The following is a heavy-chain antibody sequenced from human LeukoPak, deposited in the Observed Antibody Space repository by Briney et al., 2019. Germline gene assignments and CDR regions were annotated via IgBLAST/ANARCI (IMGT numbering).Heavy chain of an antibody. CDR2: ISSSGSTI. V-gene: IGHV3-11*01. CDR1: GGSFSGYY. D-gene: IGHD3-22*01. Sequence: PSETLSLTCAVYGGSFSGYYWSWIRQAPGKGLEWVSYISSSGSTIYYADSVKGRFTISRDNAKNSLYLQMNSLRAEDTAVYYCARFQYYYDSSGYYYFDYWGEGTLVTVSS. CDR3: ARFQYYYDSSGYYYFDY. J-gene: IGHJ4*02.